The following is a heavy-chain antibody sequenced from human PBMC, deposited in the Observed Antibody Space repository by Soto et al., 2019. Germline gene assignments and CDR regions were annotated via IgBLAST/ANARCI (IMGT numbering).Heavy chain of an antibody. Sequence: SETLSLTCTVSGGSISSYYWSWIRQPPGKGLEWIGYIYYSGSTNYNPSLKSRVTISVDTSKNQFSLKLSSVTAADTAVYYCARGRITMVRGVIFRAFDIWGQGTMVTVSS. J-gene: IGHJ3*02. V-gene: IGHV4-59*01. D-gene: IGHD3-10*01. CDR3: ARGRITMVRGVIFRAFDI. CDR2: IYYSGST. CDR1: GGSISSYY.